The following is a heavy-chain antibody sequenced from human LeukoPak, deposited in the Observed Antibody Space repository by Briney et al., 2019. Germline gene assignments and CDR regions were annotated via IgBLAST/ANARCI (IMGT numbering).Heavy chain of an antibody. CDR3: AREVGTSKAIDY. CDR2: INPTGGTT. V-gene: IGHV1-46*01. Sequence: GASVKVSCKASGYTFTTYYMHWVRQAPGQGLEWMGIINPTGGTTRYPQKFQGRVTMTRDMSTSTVYMELSSLRSEDTAVYYCAREVGTSKAIDYWGQGTLVTVSS. D-gene: IGHD1-26*01. J-gene: IGHJ4*02. CDR1: GYTFTTYY.